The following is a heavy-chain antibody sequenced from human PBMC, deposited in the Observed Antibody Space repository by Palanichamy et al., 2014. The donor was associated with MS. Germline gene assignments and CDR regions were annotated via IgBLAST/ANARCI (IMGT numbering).Heavy chain of an antibody. V-gene: IGHV3-23*01. CDR1: GFTFSTIA. CDR3: ARYINYYDY. CDR2: ISGSGDTT. D-gene: IGHD1-14*01. J-gene: IGHJ4*02. Sequence: LLEVVGGRWYEPGGPVRLSCAGSGFTFSTIAINWVRQAPGKGLEWVSAISGSGDTTLYADSVKGRFTISRDNSKNTAYLQMAGLRAEDTALYYCARYINYYDYWGQGILVTVSS.